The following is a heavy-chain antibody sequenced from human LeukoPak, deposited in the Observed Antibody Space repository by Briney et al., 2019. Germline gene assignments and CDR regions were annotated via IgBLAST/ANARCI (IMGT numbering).Heavy chain of an antibody. CDR2: ISSSGGTM. CDR1: GFTFSSYS. CDR3: ARTRTNYYFDY. D-gene: IGHD1-1*01. J-gene: IGHJ4*02. Sequence: GGSLRLSCAASGFTFSSYSMNWVRQAPGKGLEWISYISSSGGTMTYADSVRGRFTISRDNAKNSLYLEMASLRAEDTAVYYCARTRTNYYFDYWGQGTLVTFSS. V-gene: IGHV3-48*04.